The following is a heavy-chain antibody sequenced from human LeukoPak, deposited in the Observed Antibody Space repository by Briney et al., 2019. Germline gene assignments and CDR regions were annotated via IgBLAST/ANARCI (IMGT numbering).Heavy chain of an antibody. V-gene: IGHV3-73*01. J-gene: IGHJ4*02. CDR2: IRSKANSYAT. CDR1: GFTFSGSA. CDR3: SSTSADGFAY. Sequence: GGSLRLSCAASGFTFSGSAMHWVRQASGKGLEWVGRIRSKANSYATAYAASVKGRFTISRDDSKNTAYLQMNSLKTEDTAVYYCSSTSADGFAYWGQGTLVTVSS. D-gene: IGHD1-26*01.